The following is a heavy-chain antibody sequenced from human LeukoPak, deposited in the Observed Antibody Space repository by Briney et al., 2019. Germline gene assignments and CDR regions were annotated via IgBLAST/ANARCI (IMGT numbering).Heavy chain of an antibody. CDR1: GVSISSGDYY. V-gene: IGHV4-30-4*01. J-gene: IGHJ4*02. CDR2: IYYSGST. CDR3: ARDQGATGAYFDY. Sequence: SETLSLTCTVSGVSISSGDYYWSWIRQPPGKGLEWIGYIYYSGSTYYNPSLKSRVTISVDTSKNQFSPKLSSVTAADTAVYYCARDQGATGAYFDYWGQGTLVTVSS. D-gene: IGHD1-26*01.